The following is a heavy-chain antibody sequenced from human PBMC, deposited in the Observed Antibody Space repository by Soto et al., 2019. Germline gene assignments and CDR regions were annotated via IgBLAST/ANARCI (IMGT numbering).Heavy chain of an antibody. CDR2: IIPIFGTA. J-gene: IGHJ4*02. CDR3: ARDVSSDTTGFRGYDL. D-gene: IGHD3-10*01. CDR1: GGTFSSYA. V-gene: IGHV1-69*13. Sequence: SVKVSCKASGGTFSSYAISWVRQAPGQGLEWMGGIIPIFGTANYAQKFQGRVTITAEESTSTAYMELSGLTSEDTAIYYCARDVSSDTTGFRGYDLWGQGTQVTVSS.